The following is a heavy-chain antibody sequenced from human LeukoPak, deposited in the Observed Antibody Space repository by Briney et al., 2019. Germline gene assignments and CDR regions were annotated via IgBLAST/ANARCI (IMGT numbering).Heavy chain of an antibody. CDR1: GGSISSGDYY. V-gene: IGHV4-30-4*08. Sequence: SETLSLTCTVSGGSISSGDYYWSWIRQPPGKGLEWIGYIYYSGSTYYNPSLKSRVTISVDTSKNQFSLKLSSVTAADTAVYYCARVGGITGTTYYYYYYMDVWGKGTTVTVPS. D-gene: IGHD1-20*01. CDR2: IYYSGST. J-gene: IGHJ6*03. CDR3: ARVGGITGTTYYYYYYMDV.